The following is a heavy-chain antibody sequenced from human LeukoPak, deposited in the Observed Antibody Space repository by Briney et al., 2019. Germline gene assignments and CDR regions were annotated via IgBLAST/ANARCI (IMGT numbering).Heavy chain of an antibody. Sequence: SETLSLTCTVSGGSISSYYWSWIRQPPGKGLEWIGYIYYSGSTNYNPSLKSRVTISVDTSKNQFSLKLGSVTAADTAVYYCARFDSSGSDAFDIWGQGTMVTVSS. CDR3: ARFDSSGSDAFDI. V-gene: IGHV4-59*08. J-gene: IGHJ3*02. CDR1: GGSISSYY. CDR2: IYYSGST. D-gene: IGHD3-22*01.